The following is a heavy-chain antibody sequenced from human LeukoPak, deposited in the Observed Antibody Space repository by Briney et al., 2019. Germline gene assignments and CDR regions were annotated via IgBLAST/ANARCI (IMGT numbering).Heavy chain of an antibody. D-gene: IGHD3-16*01. CDR1: GFTFSTSD. V-gene: IGHV1-18*01. CDR2: INVNEVHA. J-gene: IGHJ4*02. Sequence: ASVKVSCKASGFTFSTSDIFWVRQAPGQGLEYMGWINVNEVHADYAQNFQGRISMSTDTSTNTAYMELAGLKPNDTAVYYCAKGAGFDYVWKKSRYFDYWGQGTLVTVSS. CDR3: AKGAGFDYVWKKSRYFDY.